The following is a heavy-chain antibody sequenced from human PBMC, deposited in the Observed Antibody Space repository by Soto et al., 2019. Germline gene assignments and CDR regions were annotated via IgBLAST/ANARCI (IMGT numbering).Heavy chain of an antibody. Sequence: QVHLVASGGGVVQPGRSLRLSCAASGFTFSTYGMHWVRQAPGKGLEWVALISYDGSDKYYADSVKGRFTISRDNSKNTLYLQMNSLRPEDTDMYSCANNDTYYSGKNYYYFGMDVWGQGTTVTVTS. CDR2: ISYDGSDK. D-gene: IGHD4-4*01. CDR1: GFTFSTYG. CDR3: ANNDTYYSGKNYYYFGMDV. J-gene: IGHJ6*02. V-gene: IGHV3-30*18.